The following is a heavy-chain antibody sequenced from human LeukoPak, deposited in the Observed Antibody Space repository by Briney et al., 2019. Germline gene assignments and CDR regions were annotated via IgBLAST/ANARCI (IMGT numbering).Heavy chain of an antibody. Sequence: PGGSLRLSCAASGLTFSSYAMSWVRQAPGKGLEWVSMISGSGGSTYYADSVKGRFTISRDNSKNTLYLQMNSLRAEDTAVYYCAKDLQGGSSGWPVFEYWGQGTLVAVSS. D-gene: IGHD6-19*01. CDR1: GLTFSSYA. CDR2: ISGSGGST. V-gene: IGHV3-23*01. J-gene: IGHJ4*02. CDR3: AKDLQGGSSGWPVFEY.